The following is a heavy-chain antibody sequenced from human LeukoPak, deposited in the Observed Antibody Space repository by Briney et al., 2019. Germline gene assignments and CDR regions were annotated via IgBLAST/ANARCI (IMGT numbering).Heavy chain of an antibody. CDR2: IIPIFGTA. CDR1: GGTFSSYA. V-gene: IGHV1-69*13. CDR3: AREGLMQTAFDI. Sequence: ASVKVSCKASGGTFSSYAISWVRQAPGQGLEWMGGIIPIFGTANYAQKFQGRVTITADESTSTAYMELSSLRSEDTAVYYCAREGLMQTAFDIWGQGTMVTVSS. J-gene: IGHJ3*02.